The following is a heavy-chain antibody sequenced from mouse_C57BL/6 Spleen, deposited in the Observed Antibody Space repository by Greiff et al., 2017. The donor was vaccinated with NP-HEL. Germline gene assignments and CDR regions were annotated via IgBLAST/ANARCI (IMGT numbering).Heavy chain of an antibody. Sequence: QVQLQQSGPELVKPGASVKISCKASGYAFSSSWMNWVKQRPGKGLEWIGRIYPGDGDTNYNGKFKGKATLTADKSSSTAYMQLSSLTSEDSAVYFCARYPFYYGSSYGYFDVWGTGTTVTVS. CDR1: GYAFSSSW. J-gene: IGHJ1*03. CDR2: IYPGDGDT. V-gene: IGHV1-82*01. D-gene: IGHD1-1*01. CDR3: ARYPFYYGSSYGYFDV.